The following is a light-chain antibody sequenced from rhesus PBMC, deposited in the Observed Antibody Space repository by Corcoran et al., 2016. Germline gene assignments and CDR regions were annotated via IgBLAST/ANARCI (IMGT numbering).Light chain of an antibody. CDR3: CSYTTSSTYS. J-gene: IGLJ1*01. CDR1: SSDVGGYNY. CDR2: DVS. V-gene: IGLV2S7*01. Sequence: QSAPTQPPSVSGSPGQSVTISCTGTSSDVGGYNYVSWYQQHPGKAPKLMIYDVSKRPSGVSDRFSGSKSGNTASLTISGLQAEDEADYYCCSYTTSSTYSFGAGTRLTVL.